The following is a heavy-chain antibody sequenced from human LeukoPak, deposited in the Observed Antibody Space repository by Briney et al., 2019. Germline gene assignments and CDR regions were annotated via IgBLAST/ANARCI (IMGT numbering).Heavy chain of an antibody. CDR2: IYSGGST. J-gene: IGHJ4*02. CDR1: GFTVSSNY. V-gene: IGHV3-66*01. D-gene: IGHD6-13*01. Sequence: GGSLRLSCAASGFTVSSNYMSWVRQAPGKGLEWVSVIYSGGSTYYADSVKGRFTISRDNSKNTLYLQMNSLRAGDTAVYYCARRVSKHFDYWGQGTLVTVSS. CDR3: ARRVSKHFDY.